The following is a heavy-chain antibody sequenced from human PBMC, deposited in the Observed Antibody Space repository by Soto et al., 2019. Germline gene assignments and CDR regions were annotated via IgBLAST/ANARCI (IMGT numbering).Heavy chain of an antibody. V-gene: IGHV4-30-2*01. CDR2: IYHSGST. Sequence: SETLSLTFTVSGGSISSGGYSWSWIRQPPGKGLEWIGYIYHSGSTYYNPSLKSRVTISVARSKNQFSLKLSSVTAADTAVYYCARGGYYGSGNFDYWGQGTLVTVSS. CDR1: GGSISSGGYS. J-gene: IGHJ4*02. D-gene: IGHD3-10*01. CDR3: ARGGYYGSGNFDY.